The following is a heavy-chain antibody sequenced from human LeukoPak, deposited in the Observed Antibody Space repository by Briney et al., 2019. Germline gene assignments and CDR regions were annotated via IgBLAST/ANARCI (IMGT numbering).Heavy chain of an antibody. V-gene: IGHV1-2*02. CDR1: GYTFSGYY. CDR3: ARGRGGATTGFDH. D-gene: IGHD1-26*01. J-gene: IGHJ4*02. CDR2: INSNSGAR. Sequence: ASVKVSCKASGYTFSGYYMHWVRQAPGQGLASMGWINSNSGARNYAPNFQGRVTFSRDNAISTAYMELSNLRSDDTATYFCARGRGGATTGFDHWGQGTLVTVAS.